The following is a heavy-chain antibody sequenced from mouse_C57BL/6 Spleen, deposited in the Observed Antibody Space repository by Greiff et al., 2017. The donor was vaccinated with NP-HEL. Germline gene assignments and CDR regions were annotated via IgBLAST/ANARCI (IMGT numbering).Heavy chain of an antibody. CDR2: ISSGSSTI. CDR3: ARGYGSSYWYFDV. Sequence: EVKLVESGGGLVKPGGSLKLSCAASGFTFSDYGMHWVRQAPEKGLEWVAYISSGSSTIYYAATVKGRFTISRDNAKNTLFLQMTRLRSEDTAMDYCARGYGSSYWYFDVWGTGTTVTVSS. D-gene: IGHD1-1*01. V-gene: IGHV5-17*01. J-gene: IGHJ1*03. CDR1: GFTFSDYG.